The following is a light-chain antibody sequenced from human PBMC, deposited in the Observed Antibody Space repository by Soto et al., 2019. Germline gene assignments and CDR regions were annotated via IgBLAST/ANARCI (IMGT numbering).Light chain of an antibody. CDR2: GAT. Sequence: PGERATLSCWACESVGDYLAWYQQKPGQAPRLLIYGATKRTSGTPDRFSGTGSETAFTLAISRLEPGDFAVYYCQQYVTSPAITFGQGTRLEIK. CDR1: ESVGDY. V-gene: IGKV3-20*01. J-gene: IGKJ5*01. CDR3: QQYVTSPAIT.